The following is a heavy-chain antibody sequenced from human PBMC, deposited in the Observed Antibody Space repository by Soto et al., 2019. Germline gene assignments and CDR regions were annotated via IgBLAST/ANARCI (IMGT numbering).Heavy chain of an antibody. CDR3: ARGGNRYSNVASGVGGFDF. Sequence: PSETLSLTCTVSGASISSSYWSWIRQSPERGLEWIAYVYHTGATNYNPSLKSRVTISLDTSKGQFSLNLTSLTTADTAVYFCARGGNRYSNVASGVGGFDFWGQRSLVTVSS. D-gene: IGHD5-12*01. V-gene: IGHV4-59*01. CDR1: GASISSSY. J-gene: IGHJ4*01. CDR2: VYHTGAT.